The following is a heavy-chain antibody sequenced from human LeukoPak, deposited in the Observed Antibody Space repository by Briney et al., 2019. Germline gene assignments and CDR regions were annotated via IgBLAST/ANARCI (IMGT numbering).Heavy chain of an antibody. V-gene: IGHV4-34*01. CDR2: INHSGST. CDR3: ARGARWLQPLDY. CDR1: GGSFSGYY. Sequence: SKTLSLTCAVYGGSFSGYYWGWIRQPPGKGLEWIGEINHSGSTNYSPSLKSRVTISVDTSKNQFSLKLSSVTAADTAVYYCARGARWLQPLDYWGQGTLVTVSS. D-gene: IGHD5-24*01. J-gene: IGHJ4*02.